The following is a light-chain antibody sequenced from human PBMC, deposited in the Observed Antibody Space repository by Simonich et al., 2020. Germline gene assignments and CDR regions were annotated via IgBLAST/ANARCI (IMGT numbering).Light chain of an antibody. CDR2: WAS. CDR1: QSVLYSSNNKNY. CDR3: QQYYSTPLT. Sequence: DIVMTQSPYSLAVSLGERATTNCKSSQSVLYSSNNKNYLAWYQQKPGQPPKLLIYWASTRESGVPDRFSGSGSGTDFTLTISSPQAEDVAVYYCQQYYSTPLTFGGGTKVEIK. J-gene: IGKJ4*01. V-gene: IGKV4-1*01.